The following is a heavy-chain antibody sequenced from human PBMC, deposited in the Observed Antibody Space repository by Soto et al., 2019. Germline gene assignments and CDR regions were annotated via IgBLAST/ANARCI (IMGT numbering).Heavy chain of an antibody. J-gene: IGHJ6*02. Sequence: PSETLSLTCTVSGGSISSGDYYWSWIRQPPGKGLEWIGYIYYSGSTYYNPSLKSRVTISVDTSKNQFSLKLSSVTAADTAVYYCARDEGYCSGGSCYSVYYGMDVWGQGTTVTSP. V-gene: IGHV4-30-4*01. CDR2: IYYSGST. CDR1: GGSISSGDYY. CDR3: ARDEGYCSGGSCYSVYYGMDV. D-gene: IGHD2-15*01.